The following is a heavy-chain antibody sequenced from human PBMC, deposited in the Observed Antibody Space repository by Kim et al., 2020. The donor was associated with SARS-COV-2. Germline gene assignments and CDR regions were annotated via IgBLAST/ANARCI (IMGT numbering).Heavy chain of an antibody. CDR1: GYTFTGHY. CDR2: INPKSGGI. Sequence: ASVKVSCKASGYTFTGHYMHWIRQAPGQGLEWMGWINPKSGGIKYAQKFQGRATMTRDTSINTAYMDLSSLTSDDTAVYYCATDLNPIDSWGQGTLVILS. V-gene: IGHV1-2*02. J-gene: IGHJ5*01. CDR3: ATDLNPIDS.